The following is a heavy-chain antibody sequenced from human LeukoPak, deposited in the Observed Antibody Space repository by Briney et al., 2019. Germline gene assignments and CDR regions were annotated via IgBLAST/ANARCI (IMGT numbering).Heavy chain of an antibody. J-gene: IGHJ4*02. CDR3: ARHGMHNYRVIDY. V-gene: IGHV5-51*01. CDR2: IQPGDSNT. CDR1: GYSLTNYW. D-gene: IGHD1-1*01. Sequence: GESLKISCKASGYSLTNYWIGWVRQMPGKGLEWMGIIQPGDSNTGYSPSFQGQVTISADKSINTAYLQWSSLKASDTAMYYCARHGMHNYRVIDYWGQGTLVTVSS.